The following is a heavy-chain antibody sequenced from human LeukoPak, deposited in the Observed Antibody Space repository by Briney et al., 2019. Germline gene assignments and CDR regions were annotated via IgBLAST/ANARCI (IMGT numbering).Heavy chain of an antibody. J-gene: IGHJ3*02. CDR1: GFTFSSYA. V-gene: IGHV3-23*01. CDR2: ISGSGGST. CDR3: ARPLDDGSAYGAFDI. Sequence: PGGSLRLSCAASGFTFSSYAMSWVRQAPGKGLEWVSAISGSGGSTYYADSVKGRFTISRDNSKNTLYLQMNSLRAEDTAVYYCARPLDDGSAYGAFDIWGQGTMVTVSS. D-gene: IGHD3-22*01.